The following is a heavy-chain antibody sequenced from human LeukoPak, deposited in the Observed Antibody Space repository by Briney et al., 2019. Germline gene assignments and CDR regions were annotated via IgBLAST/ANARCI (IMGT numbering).Heavy chain of an antibody. D-gene: IGHD3-22*01. CDR3: ARGYYYDSSGYSFDY. CDR2: IYPGDSDT. J-gene: IGHJ4*02. V-gene: IGHV5-51*01. CDR1: GYSFTNYW. Sequence: GESLKISCKGSGYSFTNYWIGWVRQMPGKGLEWMGIIYPGDSDTRYSPSFQGQVTISADKSISTAYLQWSSLKASDTAMYHCARGYYYDSSGYSFDYWGQGTLVTVSS.